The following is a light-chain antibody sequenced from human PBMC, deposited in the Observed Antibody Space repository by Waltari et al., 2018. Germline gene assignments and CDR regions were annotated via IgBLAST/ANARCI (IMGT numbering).Light chain of an antibody. Sequence: SYELTQPTSVSVAPGQTATLPCSGDKLGPTYASWYQQKAGQSPVLVMHQNTKRPSGTPERFAGSNSGNTATLTISGTQAIDESDYYCQAWDSNYARVFGGGTKLTVL. CDR1: KLGPTY. CDR3: QAWDSNYARV. J-gene: IGLJ2*01. V-gene: IGLV3-1*01. CDR2: QNT.